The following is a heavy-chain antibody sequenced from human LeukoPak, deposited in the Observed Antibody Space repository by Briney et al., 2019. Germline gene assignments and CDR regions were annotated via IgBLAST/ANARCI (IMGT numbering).Heavy chain of an antibody. CDR1: GYTFTGYY. Sequence: ASVKVSCKASGYTFTGYYMHWVRQAPGQGLEWMGWINPNSGGTNYAQKFQGRVTMTRDTSISTAYMELSRLRSDDTAVYYCARVKVEYSSSSDVNFDYWGQGTLVTVSS. CDR2: INPNSGGT. D-gene: IGHD6-6*01. CDR3: ARVKVEYSSSSDVNFDY. V-gene: IGHV1-2*02. J-gene: IGHJ4*02.